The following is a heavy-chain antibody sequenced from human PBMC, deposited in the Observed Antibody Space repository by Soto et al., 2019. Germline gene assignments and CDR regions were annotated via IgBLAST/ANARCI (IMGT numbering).Heavy chain of an antibody. CDR3: ARRAETNGWNGFGADKYYFDF. CDR2: MNPNTGNS. J-gene: IGHJ4*02. V-gene: IGHV1-8*01. CDR1: GYTFTSYD. D-gene: IGHD1-1*01. Sequence: QVQLVQSGAEVRKPGASVKFSCEASGYTFTSYDIYWVRQATGQGLEWMGWMNPNTGNSGYAQKFQGRVTMTSDTSISTAHMELSSLRSEDTAVYYCARRAETNGWNGFGADKYYFDFWGQGTLVTVSS.